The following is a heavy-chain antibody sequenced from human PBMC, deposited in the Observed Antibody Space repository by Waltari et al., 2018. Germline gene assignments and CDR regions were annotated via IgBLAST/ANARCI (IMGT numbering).Heavy chain of an antibody. Sequence: QVQLQESGPGLVKPSETLSLSCTVSGGSMASYYWSWIRQPPGKGLEWIGYIYPGGETNYNPSLKSRITMSVDTSKNQFSLKLTSVTAADTAVYYCARDGGGESWSGYYNWYFDLWGRGTPVSVSS. V-gene: IGHV4-59*01. CDR2: IYPGGET. CDR1: GGSMASYY. D-gene: IGHD3-3*01. CDR3: ARDGGGESWSGYYNWYFDL. J-gene: IGHJ2*01.